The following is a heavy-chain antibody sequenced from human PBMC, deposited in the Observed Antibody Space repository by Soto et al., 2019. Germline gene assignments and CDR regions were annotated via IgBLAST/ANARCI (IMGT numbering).Heavy chain of an antibody. Sequence: ASVKVSCKASGGTFSSYAISWVRQAPGQGVEWMGGIIPIFGTANYAQKFQGRVTITADESTSTAYMELSSLRSEDTAVYYCASLARYSGSPTAMNWFDPWGQGTLVTVSS. J-gene: IGHJ5*02. CDR1: GGTFSSYA. CDR3: ASLARYSGSPTAMNWFDP. CDR2: IIPIFGTA. V-gene: IGHV1-69*13. D-gene: IGHD1-26*01.